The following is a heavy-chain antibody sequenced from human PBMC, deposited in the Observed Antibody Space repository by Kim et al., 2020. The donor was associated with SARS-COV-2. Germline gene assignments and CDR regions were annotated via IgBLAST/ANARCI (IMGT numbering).Heavy chain of an antibody. Sequence: IYYADSVKGQFTISRDNAKNSLYLQMNSLRAEDTAVYYCARKIALNWFDPWGQGTLVTVSS. V-gene: IGHV3-21*01. CDR3: ARKIALNWFDP. J-gene: IGHJ5*02. D-gene: IGHD2-15*01. CDR2: I.